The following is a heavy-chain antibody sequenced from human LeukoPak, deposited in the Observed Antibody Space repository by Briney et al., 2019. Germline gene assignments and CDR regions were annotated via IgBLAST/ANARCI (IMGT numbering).Heavy chain of an antibody. J-gene: IGHJ3*02. V-gene: IGHV4-30-2*01. CDR2: IYHSGST. Sequence: SETLSLTCTVSGGSISSGGYYWSWIRQPPGKGLEWIGYIYHSGSTYYNPSLKSRVTISVDRSKNQFSLKLSSVTAADTAVYYCARDGGEEVGATTRAFAFDIWGQGTMVTVSS. CDR3: ARDGGEEVGATTRAFAFDI. D-gene: IGHD1-26*01. CDR1: GGSISSGGYY.